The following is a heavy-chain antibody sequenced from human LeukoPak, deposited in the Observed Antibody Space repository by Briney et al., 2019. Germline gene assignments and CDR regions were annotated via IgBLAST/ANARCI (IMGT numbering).Heavy chain of an antibody. CDR3: ARESDPIDY. CDR1: GGSINSGRYY. J-gene: IGHJ4*02. Sequence: PSQTLSLTCNVSGGSINSGRYYWSWIRQPAGRGLEWIGHISTSGRTSYSPSLKSRVTISVDTSKNQFSLKMSSVTAADTAVYYCARESDPIDYWGQGTLVTVSS. D-gene: IGHD2-21*02. V-gene: IGHV4-61*09. CDR2: ISTSGRT.